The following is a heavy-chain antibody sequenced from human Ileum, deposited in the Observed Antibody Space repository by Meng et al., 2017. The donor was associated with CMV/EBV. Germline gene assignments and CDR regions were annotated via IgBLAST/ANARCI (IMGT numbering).Heavy chain of an antibody. Sequence: QTLSLTCSISGDSVPSNSAAWNWIRQSPSRGLEWLGRTYYRSKWYNDYAVSVKSRITINPDTSKNQFSLQLNSVTPEDTAVYYCARDLGYSSSWRYYYGMDVWGQGTTVTVSS. J-gene: IGHJ6*02. CDR1: GDSVPSNSAA. CDR2: TYYRSKWYN. D-gene: IGHD6-13*01. V-gene: IGHV6-1*01. CDR3: ARDLGYSSSWRYYYGMDV.